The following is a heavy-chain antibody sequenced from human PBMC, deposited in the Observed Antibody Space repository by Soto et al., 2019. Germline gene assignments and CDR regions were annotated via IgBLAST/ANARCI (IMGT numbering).Heavy chain of an antibody. CDR2: INHSGST. D-gene: IGHD1-1*01. J-gene: IGHJ4*02. V-gene: IGHV4-34*01. Sequence: SETLSLTCAVYGGSFSGYYWSWIRQPPGKGLEWIGEINHSGSTNYNPSLKSRVTISVDTSRNQFSLRLSSVTAADTAVYYCARAPTLQRAFTYWGQGTLVTV. CDR3: ARAPTLQRAFTY. CDR1: GGSFSGYY.